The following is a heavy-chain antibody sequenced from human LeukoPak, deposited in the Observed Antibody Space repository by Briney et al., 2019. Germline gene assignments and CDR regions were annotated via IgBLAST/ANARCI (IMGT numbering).Heavy chain of an antibody. Sequence: PSETLSLTCTVSGGSISSSSYYWGWIPQPPGKGLEWIGNTYYGGNTYYNPSLKSRVTISVDTSKNQFSLELNSVTAADTAVYYCAAAFDYWGQGTLVTVSS. CDR1: GGSISSSSYY. CDR3: AAAFDY. J-gene: IGHJ4*02. V-gene: IGHV4-39*01. D-gene: IGHD6-25*01. CDR2: TYYGGNT.